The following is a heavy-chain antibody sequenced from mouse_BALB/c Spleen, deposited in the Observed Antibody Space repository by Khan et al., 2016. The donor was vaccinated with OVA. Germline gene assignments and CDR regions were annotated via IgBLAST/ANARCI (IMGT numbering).Heavy chain of an antibody. Sequence: EVQLVESGPGLVKPSQSLSLTCTVTGYSITSGYGWNWIRQFPGNKLEWMGYISYSGSTNYNPSLKSRISITRDTSKNQFFLQLNSGNTEDTATYYCARTARIKYWGQGTTLTVSS. CDR1: GYSITSGYG. D-gene: IGHD1-2*01. V-gene: IGHV3-2*02. CDR2: ISYSGST. J-gene: IGHJ2*01. CDR3: ARTARIKY.